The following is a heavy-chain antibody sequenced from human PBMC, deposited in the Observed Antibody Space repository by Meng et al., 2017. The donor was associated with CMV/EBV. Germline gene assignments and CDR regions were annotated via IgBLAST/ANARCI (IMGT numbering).Heavy chain of an antibody. CDR2: INHSGST. D-gene: IGHD5-24*01. CDR3: ARGGVEMATIGYYFDY. V-gene: IGHV4-34*01. CDR1: CGSFSGYY. Sequence: QWPLQQGGAGMLNPAEALSLLCGVYCGSFSGYYWSWIRQPPAKGLEWIGEINHSGSTNYNPSLKSRVTISVDTSKNQFSLKLSSVTAADTAVYYCARGGVEMATIGYYFDYWGQGTLVTVSS. J-gene: IGHJ4*02.